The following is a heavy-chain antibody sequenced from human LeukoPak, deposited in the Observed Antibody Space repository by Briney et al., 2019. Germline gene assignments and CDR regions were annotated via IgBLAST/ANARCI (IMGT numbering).Heavy chain of an antibody. CDR3: AGSLPPYDILTGYYFGFDY. Sequence: PSQTLSLTCTVSGGSISSGGYYWSWIRQHPGKGLEWIGYIYYSGSAYYNPSLKSRVTISVDTSKNQFSLKLSSVTAADTAVYYCAGSLPPYDILTGYYFGFDYWGQGTLVTVSS. J-gene: IGHJ4*02. D-gene: IGHD3-9*01. V-gene: IGHV4-31*03. CDR2: IYYSGSA. CDR1: GGSISSGGYY.